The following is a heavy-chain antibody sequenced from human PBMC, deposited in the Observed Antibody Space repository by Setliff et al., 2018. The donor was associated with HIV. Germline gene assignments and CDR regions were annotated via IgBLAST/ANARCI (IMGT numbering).Heavy chain of an antibody. V-gene: IGHV4-39*01. J-gene: IGHJ4*02. CDR2: IHYSGSI. Sequence: SETLCLTCTVSGASFSRGSYYWGWVRQSPGKGLEWIGNIHYSGSIYYNPSLKSRVTISVDTSKNQFALRLSSVTAADTAVYHCARPSLGIGGGSIFDFWGQGILVTVSS. CDR1: GASFSRGSYY. CDR3: ARPSLGIGGGSIFDF. D-gene: IGHD3-3*01.